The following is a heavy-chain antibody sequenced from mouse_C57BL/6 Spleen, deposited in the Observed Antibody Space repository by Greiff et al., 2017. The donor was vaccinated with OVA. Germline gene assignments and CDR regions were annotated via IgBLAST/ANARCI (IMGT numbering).Heavy chain of an antibody. J-gene: IGHJ2*01. CDR1: GFTFSDYG. CDR2: ISSGSSTI. CDR3: ARGYYDYDEGGFDY. V-gene: IGHV5-17*01. Sequence: EVKLMESGGGLVKPGGSLKLSCAASGFTFSDYGMHWVRQAPEKGLEWVAYISSGSSTIYYADTVKGRFTISRDNAKNTLFLQMTSLRSEDTAMYYCARGYYDYDEGGFDYWGQGTTLTVSS. D-gene: IGHD2-4*01.